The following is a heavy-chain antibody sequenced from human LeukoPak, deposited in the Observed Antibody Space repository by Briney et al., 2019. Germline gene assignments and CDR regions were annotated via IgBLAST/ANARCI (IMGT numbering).Heavy chain of an antibody. CDR1: GYTFTGHY. CDR3: ARDLSSWYDRSTLIDY. V-gene: IGHV1-2*02. D-gene: IGHD6-13*01. J-gene: IGHJ4*02. Sequence: ASVKVSCKASGYTFTGHYMHWVRQAPGQGLEWMGWINPNSGGTNYAQKFQGRVTMTRDTSISTAYMELGRLRSDDTAVYYCARDLSSWYDRSTLIDYWGQGTLVTVSS. CDR2: INPNSGGT.